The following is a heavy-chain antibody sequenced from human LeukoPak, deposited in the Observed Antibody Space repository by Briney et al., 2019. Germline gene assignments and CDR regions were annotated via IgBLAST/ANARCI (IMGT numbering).Heavy chain of an antibody. J-gene: IGHJ5*02. Sequence: ASVKVSCKASGYTFTSYGISWVRQAPGQGLEWMGWISAYNGNTNYAQKLQGRVTMTTDTSTSTAYTELRSLRSDDTAVYYCARDGGLLRFLEWLCWFDPWGQGTLVTVSS. V-gene: IGHV1-18*01. CDR2: ISAYNGNT. CDR3: ARDGGLLRFLEWLCWFDP. CDR1: GYTFTSYG. D-gene: IGHD3-3*01.